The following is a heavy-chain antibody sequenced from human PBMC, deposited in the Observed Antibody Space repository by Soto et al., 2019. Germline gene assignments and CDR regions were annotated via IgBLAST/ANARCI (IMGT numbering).Heavy chain of an antibody. CDR2: IIPIFGTA. J-gene: IGHJ4*02. V-gene: IGHV1-69*12. CDR3: ARYPSPHYYGGKGHGVNKGGFDY. CDR1: GGTFSSYA. D-gene: IGHD4-17*01. Sequence: QVQLVQSGAEVKKPGSSVKVSCKASGGTFSSYAISWVRQAPGQGLEWMGGIIPIFGTANYAQKFQGRVTITADESTSTAYMGLSSLRSEDTAVYYCARYPSPHYYGGKGHGVNKGGFDYWGQGTLVTVSS.